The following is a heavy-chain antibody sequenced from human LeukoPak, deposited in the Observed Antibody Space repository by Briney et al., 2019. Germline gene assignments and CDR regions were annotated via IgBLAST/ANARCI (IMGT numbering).Heavy chain of an antibody. D-gene: IGHD2-8*02. CDR2: ISGSGAST. Sequence: GGSLRLSCAASGFTFSYYAMSWVRQAPGRGLEWVSGISGSGASTDYADSVKGRFTISRDNSKNTLSLQMHSLRADDTAVYYCAKGCTGGACYSDYWGQGTLVNVSS. J-gene: IGHJ4*02. CDR1: GFTFSYYA. CDR3: AKGCTGGACYSDY. V-gene: IGHV3-23*01.